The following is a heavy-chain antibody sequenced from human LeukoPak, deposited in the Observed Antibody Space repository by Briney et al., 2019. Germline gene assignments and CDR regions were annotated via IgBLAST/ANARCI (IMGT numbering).Heavy chain of an antibody. CDR2: IFHRGST. CDR1: GGSISSSNW. J-gene: IGHJ4*02. CDR3: ATGSPHVSHY. D-gene: IGHD1-14*01. V-gene: IGHV4-4*02. Sequence: NPSGTLSLTCAVSGGSISSSNWWSWGRQPPGKGLEWIGEIFHRGSTNYNPSLRSRVTISVDKSKNQFSLNLSSVTAADTAVYYCATGSPHVSHYWGQGTLVTVSS.